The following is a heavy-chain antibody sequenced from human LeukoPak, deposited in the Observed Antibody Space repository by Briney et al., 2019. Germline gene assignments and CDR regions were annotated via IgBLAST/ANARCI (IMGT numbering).Heavy chain of an antibody. J-gene: IGHJ4*02. Sequence: SETLSLTCTVSGGSISSSPYYWGWIRQPPGKGLEWIGSIYYSGSTNYNPSLRSRVTISVDTSKNQFSLKLSSVTAADTAVYYCARVPRYDSSGYRRWGQGTLVTVSS. V-gene: IGHV4-39*07. CDR1: GGSISSSPYY. CDR3: ARVPRYDSSGYRR. CDR2: IYYSGST. D-gene: IGHD3-22*01.